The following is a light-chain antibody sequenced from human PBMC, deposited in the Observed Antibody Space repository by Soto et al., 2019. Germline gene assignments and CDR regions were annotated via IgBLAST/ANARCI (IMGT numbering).Light chain of an antibody. CDR1: SSDVGGYDY. Sequence: QSALTQPASVSGSPGQSVTISCTGASSDVGGYDYVSWYQQHPGKAPKLILYEVNNRPSGVSNHFSGSKSGNTASLIISRLQADDEADYYCSSYSTTSTLVFGSGTKLTVL. CDR2: EVN. CDR3: SSYSTTSTLV. V-gene: IGLV2-14*01. J-gene: IGLJ1*01.